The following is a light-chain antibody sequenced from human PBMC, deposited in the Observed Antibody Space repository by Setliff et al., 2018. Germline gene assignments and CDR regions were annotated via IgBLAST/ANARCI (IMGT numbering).Light chain of an antibody. CDR1: TSDIGTYNY. Sequence: QSALTQPASVSRSPGQSITISCSGTTSDIGTYNYVSWYQQYPGKAPKLVIYDVSNRPSGVSNRFSGSKSGNTASLTISGLQAEDEADYYCYSYTASTSYVFGTGTKVTVL. CDR3: YSYTASTSYV. V-gene: IGLV2-14*01. J-gene: IGLJ1*01. CDR2: DVS.